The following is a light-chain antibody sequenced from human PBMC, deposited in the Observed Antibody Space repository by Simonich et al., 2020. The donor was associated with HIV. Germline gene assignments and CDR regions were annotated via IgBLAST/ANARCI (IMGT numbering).Light chain of an antibody. CDR2: DVN. CDR1: SSDVGGYNY. J-gene: IGLJ3*02. Sequence: QSALTQPASVSGSPGQSITISCTGTSSDVGGYNYVSWYQQHPGKAPKLMIYDVNNRPSGVSNRFSGSKSGNTASLTISGLQAEDEADYYCCSYGGSYTWVFGGGTKLTVL. V-gene: IGLV2-14*03. CDR3: CSYGGSYTWV.